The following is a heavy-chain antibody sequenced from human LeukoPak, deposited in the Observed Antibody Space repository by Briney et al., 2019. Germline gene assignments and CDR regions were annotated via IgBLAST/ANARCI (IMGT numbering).Heavy chain of an antibody. CDR2: ISSSSSYI. D-gene: IGHD4-17*01. CDR3: ARDLYGDYGNNWFDP. V-gene: IGHV3-21*01. J-gene: IGHJ5*02. CDR1: GFTFSSYS. Sequence: GGSLRLSCAASGFTFSSYSMNWVRQAPGKGLEWVSSISSSSSYIYYADSVKGRFTISRDNAKNSLYLQMNRLRAEDTAVYYCARDLYGDYGNNWFDPWGQGTLVTVSS.